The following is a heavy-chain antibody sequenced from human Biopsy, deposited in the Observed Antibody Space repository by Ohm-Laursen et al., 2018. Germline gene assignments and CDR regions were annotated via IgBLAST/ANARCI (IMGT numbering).Heavy chain of an antibody. D-gene: IGHD6-19*01. Sequence: GSVKVSCKVSGYSFTSYYMHWVRQALGQGLEWMGMINPSGSTTSYPQIFQGRVTMTRDTSKSTVYMELSSLRSADTAVYFCARNTGWYGDLYYFDYWGQGTLVTVSS. CDR2: INPSGSTT. V-gene: IGHV1-46*01. CDR3: ARNTGWYGDLYYFDY. CDR1: GYSFTSYY. J-gene: IGHJ4*02.